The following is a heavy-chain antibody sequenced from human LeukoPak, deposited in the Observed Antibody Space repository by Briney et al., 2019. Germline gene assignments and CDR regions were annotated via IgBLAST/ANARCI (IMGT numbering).Heavy chain of an antibody. CDR3: ARGPAWGDYYDSSGYIDY. J-gene: IGHJ4*02. Sequence: ASVKVSCKASGYTFTSYDINWARQATGQGLEWMGWMNPNSGNTGYAQKFQGRVTMTRNTSISTAYMELSSLRSEDTAVYYCARGPAWGDYYDSSGYIDYWGQGTLVTVSS. CDR2: MNPNSGNT. V-gene: IGHV1-8*01. D-gene: IGHD3-22*01. CDR1: GYTFTSYD.